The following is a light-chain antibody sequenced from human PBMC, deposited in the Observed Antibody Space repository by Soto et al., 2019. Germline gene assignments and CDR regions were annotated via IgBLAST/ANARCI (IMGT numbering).Light chain of an antibody. CDR2: EVV. V-gene: IGLV2-8*01. CDR3: KSYAGSNTYA. Sequence: QSVLTQPPSASGSPGQSVTISCTGTKNDIGVYDFVSWYQHHPGKAPRLIIYEVVQRPSGVPDRFSGSKSGNTASLTVSGLQAADEADYFCKSYAGSNTYAFGSGTKGHRP. CDR1: KNDIGVYDF. J-gene: IGLJ1*01.